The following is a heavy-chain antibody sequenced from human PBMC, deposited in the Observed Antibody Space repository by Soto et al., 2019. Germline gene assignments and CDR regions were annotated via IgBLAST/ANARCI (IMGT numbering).Heavy chain of an antibody. CDR3: GRDRGWEIRAAYYGRDV. CDR2: ISYDGSNK. J-gene: IGHJ6*02. CDR1: GFTFSSYA. Sequence: QVQLVESGGGVVQPGRSLRLSCAASGFTFSSYAMHWVRQAPGKGLEWVAVISYDGSNKYYADSVKGRFTISRDNSKNRLYLQMNSMGAEDTAVYYCGRDRGWEIRAAYYGRDVWGQGTTVTVSS. V-gene: IGHV3-30-3*01. D-gene: IGHD1-26*01.